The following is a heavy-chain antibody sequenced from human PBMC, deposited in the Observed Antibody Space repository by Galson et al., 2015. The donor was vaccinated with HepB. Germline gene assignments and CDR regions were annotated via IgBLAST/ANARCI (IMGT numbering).Heavy chain of an antibody. V-gene: IGHV3-7*03. D-gene: IGHD1-1*01. CDR1: GFTFSNAW. CDR3: ARDPHHWDH. Sequence: SLRLSCAASGFTFSNAWMSWVRQAPGKGLEWVANIKQDGSEKYYVDSVKGRFTISRDNAKNSLYLQMNSLRVEDTAVYYCARDPHHWDHWSQGTLVTASS. CDR2: IKQDGSEK. J-gene: IGHJ4*02.